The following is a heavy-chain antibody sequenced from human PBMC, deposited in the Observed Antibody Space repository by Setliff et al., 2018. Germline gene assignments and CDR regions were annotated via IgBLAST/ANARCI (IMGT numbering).Heavy chain of an antibody. Sequence: ASVKVSCKASGYTFTSYAMHWVRQAPGQRLEWMGWINTGNGNTKYSQKFQGRVTITRDTSASTAYMELSSLRSEDTAVYYCAREFTRYYNFWSAHRYYMDVWGKGTTVTVSS. CDR3: AREFTRYYNFWSAHRYYMDV. J-gene: IGHJ6*03. CDR1: GYTFTSYA. D-gene: IGHD3-3*01. V-gene: IGHV1-3*04. CDR2: INTGNGNT.